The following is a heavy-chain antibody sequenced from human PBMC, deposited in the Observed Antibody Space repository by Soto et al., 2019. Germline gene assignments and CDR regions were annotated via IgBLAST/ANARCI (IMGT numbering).Heavy chain of an antibody. Sequence: QVQLQESGPGLVKPSETLSLTCTVSGGSISGYYWSWIRQPPGKGLEWIGYMYNTGSTVYNPSFTSRVTISVDXSXNXLSLKLNSVTAADTAVYYCARDLWGYCGTDCYPLDVWGQGTTVTVSS. J-gene: IGHJ6*02. CDR3: ARDLWGYCGTDCYPLDV. D-gene: IGHD2-21*02. CDR2: MYNTGST. CDR1: GGSISGYY. V-gene: IGHV4-59*01.